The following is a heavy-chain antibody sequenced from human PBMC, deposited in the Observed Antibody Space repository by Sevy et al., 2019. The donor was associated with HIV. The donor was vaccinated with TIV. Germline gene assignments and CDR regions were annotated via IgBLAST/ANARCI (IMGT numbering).Heavy chain of an antibody. CDR3: ARVAGYDSRGYWFGYYYYMDV. V-gene: IGHV4-31*03. CDR1: GGSISSGGYY. J-gene: IGHJ6*03. Sequence: SETLSLTCTVSGGSISSGGYYWSWIRQHPGKGLEWIGYIYYSGSTYYNPSLKSRVTISVDTSKNQFSLKLSSVTAADTAVYYCARVAGYDSRGYWFGYYYYMDVWGKGTTVTVSS. D-gene: IGHD3-22*01. CDR2: IYYSGST.